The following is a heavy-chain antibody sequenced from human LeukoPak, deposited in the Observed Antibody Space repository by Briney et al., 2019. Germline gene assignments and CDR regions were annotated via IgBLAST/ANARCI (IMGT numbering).Heavy chain of an antibody. J-gene: IGHJ4*02. CDR1: GFTFSTNA. CDR2: ISGSGAST. CDR3: AKDVGKWESLHFFDY. D-gene: IGHD1-26*01. V-gene: IGHV3-23*01. Sequence: GGSLRLSCLTSGFTFSTNAMSWVRQAPGKGLEWISGISGSGASTYYADSVTGRFTVSRDNSRNTLYLQMNSLRGDDTAVYYCAKDVGKWESLHFFDYWGQGTLVTVSS.